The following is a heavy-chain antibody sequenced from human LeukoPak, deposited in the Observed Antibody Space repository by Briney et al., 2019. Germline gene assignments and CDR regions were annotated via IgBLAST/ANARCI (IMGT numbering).Heavy chain of an antibody. CDR1: GYTFTVYY. CDR2: INPNSGGT. Sequence: ASVKVSCKASGYTFTVYYMHWGRQAPGQGLEWMGCINPNSGGTNYAQKFQGRVTMTRDTSISTAYMELSRLRSDDTAVYYCARVVVPAAPLPGMDVWGQGTTVTVSS. V-gene: IGHV1-2*02. CDR3: ARVVVPAAPLPGMDV. D-gene: IGHD2-2*01. J-gene: IGHJ6*02.